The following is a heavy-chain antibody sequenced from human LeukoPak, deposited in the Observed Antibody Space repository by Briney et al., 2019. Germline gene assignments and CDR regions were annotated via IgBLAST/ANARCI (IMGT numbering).Heavy chain of an antibody. V-gene: IGHV3-72*01. CDR2: TGKKAHGSTT. CDR3: AKRLYTDRGIDN. CDR1: GFIVSDHY. Sequence: GGSLRLSCAVSGFIVSDHYMDWVRQAPGKGLEWVGRTGKKAHGSTTEYAASVRGRFTISRDDSRNSLYLQMNSLKAEDTAVYYRAKRLYTDRGIDNWGQGTLVTVSS. D-gene: IGHD1-14*01. J-gene: IGHJ4*02.